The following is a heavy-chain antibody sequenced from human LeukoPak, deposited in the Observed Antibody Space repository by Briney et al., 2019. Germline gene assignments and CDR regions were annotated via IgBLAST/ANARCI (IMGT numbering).Heavy chain of an antibody. J-gene: IGHJ4*02. V-gene: IGHV3-21*01. Sequence: KSGGSLRLSCAASGYTFSSYSMNWVRQAPGKGLEWVSSISSSSSSHIYYADSVKGRFTISRDNAKNSLYLQMNSLRAEDTAVYYCARECLISSSSDYWGQGTLVTVSS. CDR1: GYTFSSYS. CDR3: ARECLISSSSDY. CDR2: ISSSSSSHI. D-gene: IGHD6-13*01.